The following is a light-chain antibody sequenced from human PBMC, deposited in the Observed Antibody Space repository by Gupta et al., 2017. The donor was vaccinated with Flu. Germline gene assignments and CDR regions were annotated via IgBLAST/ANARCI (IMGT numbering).Light chain of an antibody. CDR2: ETR. V-gene: IGLV1-40*01. CDR3: HSYANSLNGEV. CDR1: SSDIGAGYG. Sequence: QSVLTQPPSVSGAPGQRVTISCTGSSSDIGAGYGVHWYQQLPGKAPQLLIDETRYRPSGVPDRFSGSKSGNSASLTLTGLQAEDEADYYCHSYANSLNGEVFGSGTKVTVL. J-gene: IGLJ6*01.